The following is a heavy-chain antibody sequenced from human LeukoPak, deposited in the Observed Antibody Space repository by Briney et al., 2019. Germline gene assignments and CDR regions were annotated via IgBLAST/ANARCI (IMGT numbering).Heavy chain of an antibody. J-gene: IGHJ4*02. Sequence: GASVKVSCKASGYTITGYYMHWVRQAPGQGLEWMGRINPNTGDTNSARKFQGRITMTRDTSISTVYMELRRLRSEDTAVYYCARDRADDTESYFDYWGQGTLVTVAS. CDR2: INPNTGDT. CDR3: ARDRADDTESYFDY. V-gene: IGHV1-2*06. CDR1: GYTITGYY. D-gene: IGHD3-22*01.